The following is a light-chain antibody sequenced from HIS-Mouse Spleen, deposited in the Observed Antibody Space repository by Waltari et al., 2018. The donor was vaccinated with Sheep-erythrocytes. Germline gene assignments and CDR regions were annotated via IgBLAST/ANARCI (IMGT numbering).Light chain of an antibody. CDR3: SSYTSSSTWV. CDR1: SSDVGGYNY. V-gene: IGLV2-14*03. Sequence: QSALTQPASVSGSPGQSITIPCTGTSSDVGGYNYVSWYQQHPGKAPKPIIYDVSNRPAGVSNRFSRSKSGNTASLTISGLQAEDEADYYCSSYTSSSTWVFGGGTKLTVL. J-gene: IGLJ3*02. CDR2: DVS.